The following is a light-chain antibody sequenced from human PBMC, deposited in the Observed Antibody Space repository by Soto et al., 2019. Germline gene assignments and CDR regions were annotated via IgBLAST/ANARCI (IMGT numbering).Light chain of an antibody. CDR3: QQYGSSPYT. CDR2: GAS. CDR1: QSVSSSD. V-gene: IGKV3-20*01. Sequence: EIVLTQSPGTLSLSPGERATLSCRASQSVSSSDLAWYPQKPGHAPRLLIYGASSRATGIPDRFSVSGSGTDVTLTISRLEPEDVEVYYFQQYGSSPYTFGQGTKLEI. J-gene: IGKJ2*01.